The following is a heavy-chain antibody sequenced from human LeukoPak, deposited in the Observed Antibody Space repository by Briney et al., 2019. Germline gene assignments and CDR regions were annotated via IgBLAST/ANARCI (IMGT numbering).Heavy chain of an antibody. CDR3: ARVPGDGSGSPFDY. CDR1: GGSISSGDYY. V-gene: IGHV4-30-4*08. J-gene: IGHJ4*02. D-gene: IGHD3-10*01. CDR2: TYNSGST. Sequence: SETLSLTCTVTGGSISSGDYYWSWIRQPPGKGLEWIGYTYNSGSTYYNPSLKSRVTISVDTSKNQFSLKPSSVTAADTAVYYCARVPGDGSGSPFDYWGQGTLVTVSS.